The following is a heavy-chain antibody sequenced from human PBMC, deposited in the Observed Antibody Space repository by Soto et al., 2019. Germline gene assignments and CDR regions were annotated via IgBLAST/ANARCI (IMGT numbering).Heavy chain of an antibody. D-gene: IGHD6-13*01. Sequence: QVQLVQSGAEVKKPGASVKVSCKASGYTFTSYAMHWVRQAPGQRLEWMGWINAGNGNTKYSQKFQGRVTITRDTSASTAYMELSSLRSEDTAVYYCAREGSWAEYFQHWGQGTLVTVPS. J-gene: IGHJ1*01. V-gene: IGHV1-3*01. CDR3: AREGSWAEYFQH. CDR2: INAGNGNT. CDR1: GYTFTSYA.